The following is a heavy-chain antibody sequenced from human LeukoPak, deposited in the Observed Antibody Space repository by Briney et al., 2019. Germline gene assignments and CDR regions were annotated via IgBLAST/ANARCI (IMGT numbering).Heavy chain of an antibody. J-gene: IGHJ4*02. CDR2: INHSGST. D-gene: IGHD3-3*01. V-gene: IGHV4-39*07. CDR3: ARVPTYYDFWSGYYRYYFDY. CDR1: GDSIDTKIYY. Sequence: SETLSLTCSVSGDSIDTKIYYWAWIRHPPGKGLEWIGEINHSGSTNYNPSLKSRVTISVDTSKNQFSLKLSSVTAADTAVYYCARVPTYYDFWSGYYRYYFDYWGQGTLVTVSS.